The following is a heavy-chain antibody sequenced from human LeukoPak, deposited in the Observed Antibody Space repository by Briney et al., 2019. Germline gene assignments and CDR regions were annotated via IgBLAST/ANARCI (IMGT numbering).Heavy chain of an antibody. J-gene: IGHJ4*02. CDR3: ARWGGPGFDY. CDR2: FYYSGST. CDR1: GGSFSGYY. V-gene: IGHV4-59*08. D-gene: IGHD3-10*01. Sequence: SETLSLTCAVYGGSFSGYYWSWIRQPPGKGLEWIGYFYYSGSTNYNPSLKSRVTISVDTSKNQFSLKLSSVTAADTAVYYCARWGGPGFDYWGQGTLVTVSS.